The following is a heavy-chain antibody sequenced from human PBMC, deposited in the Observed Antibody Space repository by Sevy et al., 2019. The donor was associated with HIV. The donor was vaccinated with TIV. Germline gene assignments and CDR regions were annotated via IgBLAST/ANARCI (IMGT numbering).Heavy chain of an antibody. D-gene: IGHD3-16*01. J-gene: IGHJ4*02. CDR1: GFSFSSYE. CDR2: ISSSGSSI. CDR3: ARDTTSRGVHFDY. Sequence: GGSLRLSCAASGFSFSSYEMNWVRQAPGKGLEWVSYISSSGSSIYYADSVKGRFTISRDNAKNSLYLQMNSLRAEDTAVYYCARDTTSRGVHFDYWGQGNLVTVSS. V-gene: IGHV3-48*03.